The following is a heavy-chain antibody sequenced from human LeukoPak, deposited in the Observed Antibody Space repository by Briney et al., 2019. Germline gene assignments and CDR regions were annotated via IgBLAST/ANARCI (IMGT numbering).Heavy chain of an antibody. V-gene: IGHV3-66*01. CDR3: ASAREYCGSAECYEYFQH. Sequence: GWSLTLSCAASGFTVGTNSMSWVRQSPAKGLEWVSVIYSGGSTYYADSVNGRFTISRDNYRNTLFLQMNSLRAEDTALYYCASAREYCGSAECYEYFQHWGQGTLVTVSS. D-gene: IGHD2-21*01. CDR2: IYSGGST. J-gene: IGHJ1*01. CDR1: GFTVGTNS.